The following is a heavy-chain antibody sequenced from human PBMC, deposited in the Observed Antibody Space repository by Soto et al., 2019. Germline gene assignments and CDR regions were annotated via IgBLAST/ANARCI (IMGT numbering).Heavy chain of an antibody. D-gene: IGHD2-15*01. V-gene: IGHV3-48*03. Sequence: LXLSGAASGFTVSGYEMNWVRQAPWKGLEWVSYISSSGSTIYYADSVKGRFTISRDNAKNSLYLQMNSLRAEDTAVYYCAREGCSGGSCYPPGDWFDPWGQGTLVTVSS. CDR2: ISSSGSTI. CDR1: GFTVSGYE. CDR3: AREGCSGGSCYPPGDWFDP. J-gene: IGHJ5*02.